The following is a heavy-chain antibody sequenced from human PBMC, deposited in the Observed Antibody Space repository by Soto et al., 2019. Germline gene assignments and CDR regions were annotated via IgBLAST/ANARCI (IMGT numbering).Heavy chain of an antibody. CDR1: GYTFTKYG. CDR3: AREVASAGGEYDY. Sequence: QVQLVQSAAEVKNPGASVKVSCKTSGYTFTKYGIGWVRQAPGQGLEWMGWISGYNGNTNYAQNLQGRVTVTADTSASTGYMELRGLRSDKTAVYYCAREVASAGGEYDYWGQGTLVTVSS. D-gene: IGHD6-13*01. V-gene: IGHV1-18*01. CDR2: ISGYNGNT. J-gene: IGHJ4*02.